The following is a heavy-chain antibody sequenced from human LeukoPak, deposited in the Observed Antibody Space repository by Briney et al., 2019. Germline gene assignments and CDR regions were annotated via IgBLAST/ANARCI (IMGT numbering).Heavy chain of an antibody. V-gene: IGHV4-30-4*01. CDR3: ARGRSDFWSGYFNWFDP. Sequence: SETLSLTCTVSAGSISSGDYYWSWIRQPPGKGLEWIGYIYYSGSTYYNPSLKSRVTISVDTSKNQFSLKLSSVTAADTAVYYCARGRSDFWSGYFNWFDPWGQGTLVTVSS. CDR2: IYYSGST. CDR1: AGSISSGDYY. D-gene: IGHD3-3*01. J-gene: IGHJ5*02.